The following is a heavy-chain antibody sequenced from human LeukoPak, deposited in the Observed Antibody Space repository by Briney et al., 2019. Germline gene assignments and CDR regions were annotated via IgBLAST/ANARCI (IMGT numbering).Heavy chain of an antibody. V-gene: IGHV3-7*01. CDR3: ARDADIGVASADMWYDGYDM. CDR1: GFTFSKYW. CDR2: IKQDGSQK. D-gene: IGHD2-2*01. Sequence: GGSLRLSCAASGFTFSKYWMTWVRQAPGKGLEWVANIKQDGSQKSYADSVKGRFTISRDNTKNSGYLQMSSLRAEDAAVYYCARDADIGVASADMWYDGYDMWGQGTMVTVSS. J-gene: IGHJ3*02.